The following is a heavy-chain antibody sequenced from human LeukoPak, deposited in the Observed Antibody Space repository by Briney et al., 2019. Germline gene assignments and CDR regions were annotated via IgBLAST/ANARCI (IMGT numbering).Heavy chain of an antibody. V-gene: IGHV4-4*02. J-gene: IGHJ4*02. CDR1: GGSISSSNW. D-gene: IGHD1-26*01. CDR3: AKETSGSYSIDY. Sequence: PSGTLSLTCAVSGGSISSSNWWSWVRQPPGRGLEWIGEIYHSGSTNYNPSLKSRVTISVDKSKNQFSLKLSSVTAADTAVYYCAKETSGSYSIDYWGQGTLVTVSS. CDR2: IYHSGST.